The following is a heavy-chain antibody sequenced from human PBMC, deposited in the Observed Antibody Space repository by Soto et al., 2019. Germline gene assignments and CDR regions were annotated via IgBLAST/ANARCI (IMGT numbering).Heavy chain of an antibody. Sequence: ASVNVSCKASGYTFTDYGISWVRQAPGQGLELMGWISTYNGNTIYAQKIQGRVTMTTXRXXXXAXVXLXXXXSDXTAVYYCAREEGISDWHAFDYWGQGTLVTVSS. J-gene: IGHJ4*02. CDR2: ISTYNGNT. CDR1: GYTFTDYG. CDR3: AREEGISDWHAFDY. V-gene: IGHV1-18*04. D-gene: IGHD6-19*01.